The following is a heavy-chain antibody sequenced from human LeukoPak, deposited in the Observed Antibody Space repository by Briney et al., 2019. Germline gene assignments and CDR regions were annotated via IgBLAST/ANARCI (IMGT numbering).Heavy chain of an antibody. D-gene: IGHD4-17*01. CDR2: INWNGGST. V-gene: IGHV3-20*04. Sequence: GGSLRLSCAASGFTFDDYGMSWVRQAPGKGLEWVSGINWNGGSTGYADSVKGRFTISRDNAKNSLYLQMNSPRAEDTALYYCARVPTTSYYYYMDVWGKGTTVTVSS. CDR1: GFTFDDYG. J-gene: IGHJ6*03. CDR3: ARVPTTSYYYYMDV.